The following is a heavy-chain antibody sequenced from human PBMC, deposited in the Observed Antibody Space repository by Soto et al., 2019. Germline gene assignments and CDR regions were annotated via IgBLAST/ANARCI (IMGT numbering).Heavy chain of an antibody. CDR3: ARGRVVVFFTPPHLYRDL. V-gene: IGHV1-69*02. J-gene: IGHJ2*01. CDR1: GGTFSSYT. Sequence: QVQLVQSGAEVKKPGSSVKVSCKSSGGTFSSYTISWVRQAPGQGLEWMGRIIPILGIANYTQKFQGRVTITADKSTSTAYMELSSLRSEDTAVYYCARGRVVVFFTPPHLYRDLWGRGTLVTVSS. D-gene: IGHD2-15*01. CDR2: IIPILGIA.